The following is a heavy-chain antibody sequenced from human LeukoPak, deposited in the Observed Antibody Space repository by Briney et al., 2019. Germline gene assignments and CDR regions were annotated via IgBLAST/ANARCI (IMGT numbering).Heavy chain of an antibody. CDR2: INPYNGGT. D-gene: IGHD3-10*01. Sequence: ASVKVSCKASGYIFTGYYMHWVRQSRGPGREGMGWINPYNGGTNYAQKFQGRVIMTRDTSISTAYMELRRLRADDAAVYYCSRVVWFWESYPAIDAFCIWGQGTMVTVS. CDR1: GYIFTGYY. CDR3: SRVVWFWESYPAIDAFCI. V-gene: IGHV1-2*02. J-gene: IGHJ3*02.